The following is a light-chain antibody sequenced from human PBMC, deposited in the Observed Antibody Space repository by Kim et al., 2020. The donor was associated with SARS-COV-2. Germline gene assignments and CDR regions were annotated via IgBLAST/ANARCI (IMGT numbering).Light chain of an antibody. CDR3: QQYDSYPRT. J-gene: IGKJ1*01. CDR2: AAS. V-gene: IGKV1D-16*01. Sequence: DIQMTQSPSSLSASVGDRVTITCRASQSISSWLAWYQQKPEKAPKCLIYAASSLQSGVPSRFSGSGSGTDFTITISSLQPEDFATYYCQQYDSYPRTFGQGTRVDIK. CDR1: QSISSW.